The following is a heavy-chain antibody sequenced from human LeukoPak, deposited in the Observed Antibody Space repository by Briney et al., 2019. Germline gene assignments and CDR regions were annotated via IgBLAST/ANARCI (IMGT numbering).Heavy chain of an antibody. CDR2: IYYSGTT. J-gene: IGHJ5*01. V-gene: IGHV4-30-4*01. CDR1: GGSISSGDYY. Sequence: KPSETLSLTCTVSGGSISSGDYYWSWIRQPPGKGLEWIGYIYYSGTTYYNPSLKSRVTISVDASKNQFSLNLSSVTAADTAVYYCARERRGYGSWFDSWGQGTLVTVSS. D-gene: IGHD5-18*01. CDR3: ARERRGYGSWFDS.